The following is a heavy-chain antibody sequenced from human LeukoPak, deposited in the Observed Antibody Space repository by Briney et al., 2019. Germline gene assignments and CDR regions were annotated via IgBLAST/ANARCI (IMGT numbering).Heavy chain of an antibody. D-gene: IGHD2-2*02. CDR1: GYTFINYQ. J-gene: IGHJ4*02. CDR2: INSNSGAT. V-gene: IGHV1-2*06. Sequence: ASVTVSCRTSGYTFINYQIHWVRQAPDQGLEWMGRINSNSGATVFAQKFQGRVTMTRDTSINTVYMELSSLEFDDTAVYYCTITWWTEACSSSSCFTPDFDYWGQGTPVTVSS. CDR3: TITWWTEACSSSSCFTPDFDY.